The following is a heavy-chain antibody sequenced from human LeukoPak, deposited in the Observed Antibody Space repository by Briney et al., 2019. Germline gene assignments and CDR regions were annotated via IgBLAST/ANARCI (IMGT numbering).Heavy chain of an antibody. V-gene: IGHV4-38-2*02. CDR1: GGSISSYY. CDR3: AREVEATPYYFDY. J-gene: IGHJ4*02. D-gene: IGHD1-26*01. CDR2: IYHSGST. Sequence: PSETLSLTCTVSGGSISSYYWSWIRQPPGKGLEWIGSIYHSGSTYYNPSLKSRVTISVDTSKNQFSLKLSSVTAADTAVYYCAREVEATPYYFDYWGQGTLVTVSS.